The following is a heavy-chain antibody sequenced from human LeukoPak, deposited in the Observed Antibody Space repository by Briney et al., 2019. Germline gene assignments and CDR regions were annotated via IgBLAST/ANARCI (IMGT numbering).Heavy chain of an antibody. CDR2: IKQDGSEI. CDR3: TRAFSGSFDY. Sequence: GGSLRLSCAASGLTFSTSWMTWVRQAPGKGLEWVAYIKQDGSEIHYVDSVRGRFTISRDNAKNSLYLQMNSLRAEDTAVYYCTRAFSGSFDYWGQGTLVTVSS. J-gene: IGHJ4*02. V-gene: IGHV3-7*01. CDR1: GLTFSTSW. D-gene: IGHD1-26*01.